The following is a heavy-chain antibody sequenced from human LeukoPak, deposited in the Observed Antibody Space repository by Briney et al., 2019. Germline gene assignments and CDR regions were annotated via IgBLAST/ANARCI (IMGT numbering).Heavy chain of an antibody. J-gene: IGHJ4*02. CDR2: IYYSGST. Sequence: PSETLSLTCSVSGGSISNYYWSWIRQPPGKGLEWFGHIYYSGSTSYNPSLRSRVTISVDKSKNQFSLKMNTLTAADTAVYYCARSKDILTAYFFDYWGQGTLVTVSS. V-gene: IGHV4-59*01. CDR1: GGSISNYY. CDR3: ARSKDILTAYFFDY. D-gene: IGHD3-9*01.